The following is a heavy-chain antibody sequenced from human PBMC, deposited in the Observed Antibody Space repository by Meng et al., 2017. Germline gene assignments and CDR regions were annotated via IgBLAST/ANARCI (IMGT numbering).Heavy chain of an antibody. D-gene: IGHD4-17*01. J-gene: IGHJ4*02. CDR1: GGSVGSGNYY. Sequence: QWQWQESGPGLVRPSETLSLTCTVSGGSVGSGNYYWSWIRQPPGKGLEWIGYIVYSGSTTYNPSLKTRVTISVDTSKNQFSLKLTSVTAADTAVYFCARDVGGDYETLFDYWGQGTLVTVSS. CDR2: IVYSGST. V-gene: IGHV4-61*01. CDR3: ARDVGGDYETLFDY.